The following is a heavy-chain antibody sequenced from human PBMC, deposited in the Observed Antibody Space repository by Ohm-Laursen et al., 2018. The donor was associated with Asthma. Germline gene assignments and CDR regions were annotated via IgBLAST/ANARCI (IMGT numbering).Heavy chain of an antibody. CDR1: GFTFSNAW. J-gene: IGHJ4*02. Sequence: SLRLSCTASGFTFSNAWMSWVRQAPGKGLEWVGRIKSKTDGGTTDYAAPVKGRFTISRDDSKNTLYLQMNSLKTEDTAVYYCTTDWRYYDYIWGSYRYTPFDYWGQGTLVTVSS. CDR3: TTDWRYYDYIWGSYRYTPFDY. CDR2: IKSKTDGGTT. V-gene: IGHV3-15*01. D-gene: IGHD3-16*02.